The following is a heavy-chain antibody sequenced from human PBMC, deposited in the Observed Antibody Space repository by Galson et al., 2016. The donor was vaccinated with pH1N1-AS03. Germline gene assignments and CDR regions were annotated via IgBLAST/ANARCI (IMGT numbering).Heavy chain of an antibody. CDR1: GLEFSYFW. CDR3: ARGEMIGDDS. D-gene: IGHD3-16*01. CDR2: IKQDGSET. J-gene: IGHJ4*02. V-gene: IGHV3-7*03. Sequence: SLRLSCAASGLEFSYFWMTWVRQAPGKGPEWVANIKQDGSETHYVVSVKGRFTISRDNAKNSLYLQMNSLRVEDTAMYYCARGEMIGDDSWGQGTLVTVSS.